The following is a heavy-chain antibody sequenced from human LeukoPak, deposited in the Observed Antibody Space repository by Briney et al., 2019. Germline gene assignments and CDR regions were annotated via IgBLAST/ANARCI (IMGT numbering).Heavy chain of an antibody. J-gene: IGHJ5*02. V-gene: IGHV3-7*01. CDR3: VTGGHYSGS. CDR1: GFTSGSHW. CDR2: IKPDGSDK. D-gene: IGHD3-3*01. Sequence: PGGSLRLSCVASGFTSGSHWMGWVRQAPGKGLEWVANIKPDGSDKNYLDSVKGRFTISRDNAKNSLYLQMNSLRVEDTAVYYCVTGGHYSGSWGQGSLVTVSS.